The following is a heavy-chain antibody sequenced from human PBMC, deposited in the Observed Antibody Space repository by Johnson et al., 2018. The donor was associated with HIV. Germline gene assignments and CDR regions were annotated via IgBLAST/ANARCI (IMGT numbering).Heavy chain of an antibody. V-gene: IGHV3-23*04. J-gene: IGHJ3*02. CDR3: AKRGSGWPSDAFDI. CDR1: GCTFSSYA. CDR2: ISGSTGRT. D-gene: IGHD6-19*01. Sequence: VQLVESGGGLVQPGGSLRLSCAASGCTFSSYAMSLVRQTPGKGLEWVSLISGSTGRTNYADSVKGRFTISRYNSKNTLYLQMNSLRAEDTAVYYCAKRGSGWPSDAFDIWGQGTMVTVSS.